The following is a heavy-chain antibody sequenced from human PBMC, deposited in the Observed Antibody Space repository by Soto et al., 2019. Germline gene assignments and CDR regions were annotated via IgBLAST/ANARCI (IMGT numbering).Heavy chain of an antibody. D-gene: IGHD3-22*01. CDR3: ARDLSSGFDAFDI. CDR1: GGSISSGDYY. V-gene: IGHV4-30-4*01. J-gene: IGHJ3*02. Sequence: QVQLQESGPGLVKPSQTLSLTCTVSGGSISSGDYYWSWIRQPPGKGLEWFGYIYYSGSTYYNPSLKSRVTISVDTSKNQFSLKLSSVTAADTAVYYCARDLSSGFDAFDIWGQGTMVTVSS. CDR2: IYYSGST.